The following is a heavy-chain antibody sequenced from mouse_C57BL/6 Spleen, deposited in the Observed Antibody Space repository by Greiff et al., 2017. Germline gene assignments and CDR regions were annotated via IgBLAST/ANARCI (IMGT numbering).Heavy chain of an antibody. CDR3: ARDPPLLLRGSMDY. CDR1: GFTFSSYA. Sequence: EVKLMESGGGLVKPGGSLKLSCAASGFTFSSYAMSWVRQTPEKRLEWVATISDGGSYTYYPDNVKGRFTISRDNAKNNLYLQMSHLKSEDTAMYYCARDPPLLLRGSMDYWGQGTSVTVSS. CDR2: ISDGGSYT. J-gene: IGHJ4*01. D-gene: IGHD1-1*01. V-gene: IGHV5-4*01.